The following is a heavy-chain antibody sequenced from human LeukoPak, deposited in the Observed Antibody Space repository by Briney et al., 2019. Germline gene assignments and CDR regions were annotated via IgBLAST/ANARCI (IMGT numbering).Heavy chain of an antibody. Sequence: GGSLRLSCAASGFTFSSYWMHWVRQAPGKGLVWVSRINSDGSSTSYTDSVKGRFTISRDNAKNTLYLQMNSLRAEDTAVYYCARGGSSSWYGSWGQGTLVTVSS. J-gene: IGHJ4*02. CDR2: INSDGSST. CDR1: GFTFSSYW. V-gene: IGHV3-74*01. CDR3: ARGGSSSWYGS. D-gene: IGHD6-13*01.